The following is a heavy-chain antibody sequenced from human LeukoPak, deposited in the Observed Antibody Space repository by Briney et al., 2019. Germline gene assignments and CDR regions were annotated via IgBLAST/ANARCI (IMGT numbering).Heavy chain of an antibody. J-gene: IGHJ3*01. CDR1: GFPFSSFA. V-gene: IGHV3-66*02. CDR3: ARDLVALV. Sequence: SGGSLRLSCTASGFPFSSFAMSWVRRAPGKGLEWVSVIYSGGSTYYADSVKGRFTISRDNSKNTLYLQMNSLRAEDTAVYYCARDLVALVWGQGTMVTVSS. CDR2: IYSGGST. D-gene: IGHD2-15*01.